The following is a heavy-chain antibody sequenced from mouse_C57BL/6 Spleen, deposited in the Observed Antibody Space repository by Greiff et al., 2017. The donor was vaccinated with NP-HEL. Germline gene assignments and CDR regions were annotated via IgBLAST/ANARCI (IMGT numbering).Heavy chain of an antibody. V-gene: IGHV1-52*01. CDR2: IDPSDSEP. D-gene: IGHD1-1*01. Sequence: VQLQQPGAELVRPGSSVKLSCKASGYTFTSYWMHWVKQRPIQGLEWIGNIDPSDSEPHYNQKFKDKATLTVDKSSSTAYMQLSSLTSEDSAVYYCARKTTVVGYFDYWGQGTTLTVSS. CDR3: ARKTTVVGYFDY. J-gene: IGHJ2*01. CDR1: GYTFTSYW.